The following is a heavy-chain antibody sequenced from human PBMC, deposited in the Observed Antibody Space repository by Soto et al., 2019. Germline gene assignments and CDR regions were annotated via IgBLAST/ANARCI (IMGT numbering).Heavy chain of an antibody. V-gene: IGHV4-31*03. CDR1: GVSISSGGNY. D-gene: IGHD4-17*01. CDR3: ARGGFQTTYRH. Sequence: QVQLQESGPGLVRPSQTLSLSCTVSGVSISSGGNYWSWIRQHPGKGLEWIGYIYDSGSTYYNASLKSRVTISGDTSKNQLSLKLISVTAADTAIYYCARGGFQTTYRHWGQGTLVTVSS. J-gene: IGHJ4*02. CDR2: IYDSGST.